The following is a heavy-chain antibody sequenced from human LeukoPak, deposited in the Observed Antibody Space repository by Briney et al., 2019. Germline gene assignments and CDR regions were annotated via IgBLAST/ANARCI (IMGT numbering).Heavy chain of an antibody. J-gene: IGHJ4*02. D-gene: IGHD2-2*01. V-gene: IGHV3-23*05. CDR3: AKKGSLVSPGNYFDY. CDR1: GFTFSSYA. Sequence: GGSLRLSCAASGFTFSSYAMSWVRQAPGQGLEWVSSLDESGSATYYADSVKGRFTISRDNSKNTLYLQMDSLRAEDTAVYYCAKKGSLVSPGNYFDYWGQGTLVTVSS. CDR2: LDESGSAT.